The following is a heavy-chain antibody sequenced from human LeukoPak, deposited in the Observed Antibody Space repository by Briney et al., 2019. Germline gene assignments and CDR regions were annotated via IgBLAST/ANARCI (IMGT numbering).Heavy chain of an antibody. D-gene: IGHD3-22*01. CDR3: ARDARTVGITMIVVGFDY. V-gene: IGHV3-30*04. CDR2: ISCDGSNK. J-gene: IGHJ4*02. CDR1: GFTFSSYA. Sequence: PGGSLRLSCAASGFTFSSYAMYWVRQSPGKGLEWVAVISCDGSNKYYADSVKGRFTISRDNSKNTLYLQMNSLRAEDTAVYYCARDARTVGITMIVVGFDYWGQGTLVTVSS.